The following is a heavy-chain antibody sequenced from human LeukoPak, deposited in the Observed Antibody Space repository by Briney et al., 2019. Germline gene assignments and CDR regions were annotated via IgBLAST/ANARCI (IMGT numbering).Heavy chain of an antibody. CDR3: VKDGTSSGSSLDY. CDR2: ISGSGAVT. CDR1: GFTFSAYA. D-gene: IGHD3-22*01. Sequence: RGSLRLSCAASGFTFSAYAMRWVCEGPGGGQEWVSRISGSGAVTYYLDSVKGRFTISRDNSKNTLYLQMNSLRAEDTAVYYCVKDGTSSGSSLDYWGQGTLVTVSS. V-gene: IGHV3-23*01. J-gene: IGHJ4*02.